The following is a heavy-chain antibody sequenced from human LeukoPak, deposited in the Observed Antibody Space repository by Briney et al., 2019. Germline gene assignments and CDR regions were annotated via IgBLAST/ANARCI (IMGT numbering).Heavy chain of an antibody. CDR1: EFSVGSNY. Sequence: GGSLRLSCAASEFSVGSNYMTWVRQAPGKGLEWVSLIYSGGSTYYADSVKGRFTISRDNSKNSLFLQMNSLRAEDTAVYYCARHRSGGSQDDAFDIWGRGTMVTVSS. CDR3: ARHRSGGSQDDAFDI. J-gene: IGHJ3*02. V-gene: IGHV3-66*04. CDR2: IYSGGST. D-gene: IGHD2-15*01.